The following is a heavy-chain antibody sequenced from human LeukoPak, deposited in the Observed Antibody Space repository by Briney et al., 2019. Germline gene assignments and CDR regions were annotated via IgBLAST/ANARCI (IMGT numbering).Heavy chain of an antibody. D-gene: IGHD2-15*01. CDR2: ISYDGSNK. J-gene: IGHJ1*01. CDR3: AKDSVVAATPAAGYFQH. CDR1: GFTFSSYG. Sequence: QSGGSLRLSCAASGFTFSSYGMHWVRQAPGKGLEWVAVISYDGSNKYYADSVKGRFTISRDNSKNTLYLQMNSLRAEDTAVYYCAKDSVVAATPAAGYFQHWGQGTLVTVSS. V-gene: IGHV3-30*18.